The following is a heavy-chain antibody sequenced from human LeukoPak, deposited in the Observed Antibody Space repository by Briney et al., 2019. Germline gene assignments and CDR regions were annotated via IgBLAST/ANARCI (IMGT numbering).Heavy chain of an antibody. CDR1: GFTFSSYW. CDR2: IKQDGTEK. J-gene: IGHJ2*01. D-gene: IGHD3-22*01. CDR3: ARGLYDSSGYAKYPTRYFDL. V-gene: IGHV3-7*01. Sequence: GGSLRLSCVVSGFTFSSYWMSWVRQAPGKGLEWVANIKQDGTEKYYVDSVKGRFTISRDNAKNSLYLQMNSLRAEDTAVYYCARGLYDSSGYAKYPTRYFDLWGRGTLVTVSS.